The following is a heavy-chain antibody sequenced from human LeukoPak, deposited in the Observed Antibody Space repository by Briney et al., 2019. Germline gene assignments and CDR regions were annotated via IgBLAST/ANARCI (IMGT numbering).Heavy chain of an antibody. CDR3: ARQDGGAFNAFDI. Sequence: SETLSLTCAVSGYSISSGYYWGWIRQPPGKGLEWIGSIYHSGSTYYNPSLKSRVTRSVDTSKNQFSLKLSSVTAVDTAVYYCARQDGGAFNAFDIWGQGTMVTVSS. J-gene: IGHJ3*02. CDR2: IYHSGST. CDR1: GYSISSGYY. D-gene: IGHD4-23*01. V-gene: IGHV4-38-2*01.